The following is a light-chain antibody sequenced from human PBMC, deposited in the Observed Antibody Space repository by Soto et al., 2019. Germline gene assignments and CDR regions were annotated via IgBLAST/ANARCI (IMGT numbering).Light chain of an antibody. CDR3: QSYDSSLSGSWV. CDR1: SSNIGAGYD. V-gene: IGLV1-40*01. CDR2: GNS. J-gene: IGLJ3*02. Sequence: QSALTQPPSVSGAPGQRVTISCTGSSSNIGAGYDVHWYQQLPGTAPKLPIYGNSNRPSGVPDRFSGSKSGTSASLAITGLQVEDEADYYCQSYDSSLSGSWVFGGGTKLTVL.